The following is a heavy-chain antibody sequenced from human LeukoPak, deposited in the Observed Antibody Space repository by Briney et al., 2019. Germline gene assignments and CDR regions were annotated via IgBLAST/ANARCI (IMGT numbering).Heavy chain of an antibody. J-gene: IGHJ3*02. CDR1: GFTFSSYS. Sequence: PGGSLRLSCAASGFTFSSYSMNWVRQAPGKGLEWVSSISSSSYIYYADSVKGRFTISRDNAKNSLYLQMNSLRAEDTAVYYCARVSSSSWLESAFDIWGQGTMVTVSS. CDR2: ISSSSYI. CDR3: ARVSSSSWLESAFDI. V-gene: IGHV3-21*01. D-gene: IGHD6-13*01.